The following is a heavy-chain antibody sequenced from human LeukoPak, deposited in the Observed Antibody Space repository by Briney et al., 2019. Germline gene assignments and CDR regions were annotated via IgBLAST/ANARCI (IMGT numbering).Heavy chain of an antibody. D-gene: IGHD1-26*01. Sequence: GGSLRLSCAASGFTFRSYGMHAVREAPGKGLEWVAVTWYDGSNKYYADSVKGRFTISRDNSKNTLYLQMNSLRAEDTAVYYCARGSWPDYWGQGTLVTVSS. CDR1: GFTFRSYG. V-gene: IGHV3-33*01. CDR3: ARGSWPDY. CDR2: TWYDGSNK. J-gene: IGHJ4*02.